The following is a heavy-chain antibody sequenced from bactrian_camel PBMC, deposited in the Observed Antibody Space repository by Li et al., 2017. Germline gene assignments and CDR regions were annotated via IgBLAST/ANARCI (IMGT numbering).Heavy chain of an antibody. CDR2: IYIAFHPEDQRT. D-gene: IGHD1*01. CDR1: GSYKRGSMC. V-gene: IGHV3S1*01. J-gene: IGHJ6*01. Sequence: VQLVESGGGSVQTGGSLRLSCQVNGSYKRGSMCMGWFRHIPGKEREAVATIYIAFHPEDQRTYYASSVKGRFTISPGNATNTVSLQMNSLRPEDTAMYYCAAVRCTLSTGLRISNYYAWGQGTQVTVS. CDR3: AAVRCTLSTGLRISNYYA.